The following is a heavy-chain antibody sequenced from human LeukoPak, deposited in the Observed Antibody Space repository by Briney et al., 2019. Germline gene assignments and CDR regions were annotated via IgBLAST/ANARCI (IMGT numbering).Heavy chain of an antibody. CDR3: ARGVHGSGISDWFDP. CDR1: GYSISSGYY. V-gene: IGHV4-38-2*02. J-gene: IGHJ5*02. D-gene: IGHD3-10*01. Sequence: SETLSLTCTVSGYSISSGYYWGWIRQPPGKGLEWIGSIYHSGSTYYNPSLKSRVTISVDRSKNQFSLKLSSVTAADTAVYYCARGVHGSGISDWFDPWGQGTLVTVSS. CDR2: IYHSGST.